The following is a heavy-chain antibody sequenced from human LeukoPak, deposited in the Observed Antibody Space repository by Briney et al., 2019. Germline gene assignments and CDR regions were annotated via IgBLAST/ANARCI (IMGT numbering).Heavy chain of an antibody. D-gene: IGHD1-26*01. CDR2: IRSKAYGGTT. J-gene: IGHJ2*01. CDR1: GFTFGDYA. Sequence: GGSLRLSCTASGFTFGDYAMSWFRQAPGKGLEWVGFIRSKAYGGTTEYAASVKGRFTISRDDSKSIAYLQMNSLKTEDTAVYYCTTQRRRGGTTPSWYFDLWGRGTLVTVSS. V-gene: IGHV3-49*03. CDR3: TTQRRRGGTTPSWYFDL.